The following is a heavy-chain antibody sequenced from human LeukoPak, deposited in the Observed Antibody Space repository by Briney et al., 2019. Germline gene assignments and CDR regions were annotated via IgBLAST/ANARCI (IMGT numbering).Heavy chain of an antibody. CDR1: GFTFDDYA. CDR2: ISGDGGST. D-gene: IGHD5-24*01. J-gene: IGHJ4*02. V-gene: IGHV3-43*02. CDR3: AKDIGRWLQRYFDY. Sequence: GGSLRLSCAASGFTFDDYAMHWVRQAPGKGLEWVSLISGDGGSTYYADSVKGRFTISRDNSKNSLYLQMNSLRTEDTALYYCAKDIGRWLQRYFDYWGQGTLVTVSS.